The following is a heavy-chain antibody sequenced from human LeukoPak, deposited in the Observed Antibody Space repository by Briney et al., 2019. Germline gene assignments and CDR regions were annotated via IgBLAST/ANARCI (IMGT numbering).Heavy chain of an antibody. CDR3: ARDPSGDQGLDS. Sequence: SQTLSLTCAISGDSVSSNTAAWHWIRQSPSRGLEWLGRTYYRSRWYYEYAVSVRSRITINADTSKNHFSLQLNSVTPDDTAVYYCARDPSGDQGLDSWGQGTLVTVSS. CDR2: TYYRSRWYY. V-gene: IGHV6-1*01. J-gene: IGHJ4*02. CDR1: GDSVSSNTAA. D-gene: IGHD3-10*01.